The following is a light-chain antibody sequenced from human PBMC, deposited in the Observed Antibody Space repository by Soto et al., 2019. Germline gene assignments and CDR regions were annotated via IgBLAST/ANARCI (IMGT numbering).Light chain of an antibody. V-gene: IGKV1-33*01. CDR1: QDISKY. J-gene: IGKJ4*01. Sequence: DIQMTQSPSSLSASVGDRVTITCQASQDISKYVNWYQQKPGTAPKLLIYDGSHVQLGVPSRFSVSGSGTDFTFTISSLRPEDIATYYCQQFHSQPLTFGGGTKVEIK. CDR2: DGS. CDR3: QQFHSQPLT.